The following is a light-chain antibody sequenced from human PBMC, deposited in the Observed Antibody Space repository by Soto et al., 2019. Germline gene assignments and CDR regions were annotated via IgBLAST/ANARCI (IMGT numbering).Light chain of an antibody. CDR2: DVS. V-gene: IGLV2-14*01. CDR1: SSDVGGYNY. Sequence: QSALTQPASVSGSPGQSITISCTGTSSDVGGYNYVSWYQQHPGKAPKLMIYDVSNRPSGVSNRFSGSKSGNTASLTISGLQAEDEVDYYCSSYTSSTTPDVEFGGGPKVTVL. J-gene: IGLJ2*01. CDR3: SSYTSSTTPDVE.